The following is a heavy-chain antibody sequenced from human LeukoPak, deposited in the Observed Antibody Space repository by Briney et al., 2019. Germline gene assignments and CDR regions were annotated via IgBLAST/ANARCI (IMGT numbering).Heavy chain of an antibody. J-gene: IGHJ4*02. Sequence: PGRSLRLSCAASGFTFSTYAMSWVRQAPGKGLEWVSAISGSGDSTYHTDSVKGRFTNSRDSSKNTLYLQVNSLRVEDTAIYYCAKEGRVSRDWFFDYWGQGTLVTVSS. V-gene: IGHV3-23*01. D-gene: IGHD3/OR15-3a*01. CDR2: ISGSGDST. CDR1: GFTFSTYA. CDR3: AKEGRVSRDWFFDY.